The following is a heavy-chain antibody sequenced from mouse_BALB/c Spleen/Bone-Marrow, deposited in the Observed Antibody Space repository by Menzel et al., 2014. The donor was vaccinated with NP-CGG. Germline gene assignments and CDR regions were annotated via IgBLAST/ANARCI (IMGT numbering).Heavy chain of an antibody. J-gene: IGHJ4*01. V-gene: IGHV5-12*02. Sequence: KLMESGGGLVQPGGSLKLSRATSGFTFSDYYMYWVRQTPEKRLEWVAYITKGGGSTYYPDIVKGRFTISRDNAKXTLYLQMSRLKSEDTAMYYCARQLAYAMDYWGQGTSVTVSS. D-gene: IGHD4-1*01. CDR2: ITKGGGST. CDR3: ARQLAYAMDY. CDR1: GFTFSDYY.